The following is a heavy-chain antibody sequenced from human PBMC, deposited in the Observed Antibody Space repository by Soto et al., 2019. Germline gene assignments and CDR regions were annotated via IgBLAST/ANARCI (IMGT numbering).Heavy chain of an antibody. J-gene: IGHJ4*02. D-gene: IGHD3-10*01. CDR2: ISGSGNTI. CDR3: ARELSGSVHFDH. Sequence: QVQLVESGGGLVKPGGSLRLSCAASGFTFSDYDMTWIRQAPGKGLEWVSYISGSGNTIYYADSLKGRFTLSRDNARNSLYLQMNSLRADDTAVYYCARELSGSVHFDHWGQGTLVTVSS. CDR1: GFTFSDYD. V-gene: IGHV3-11*01.